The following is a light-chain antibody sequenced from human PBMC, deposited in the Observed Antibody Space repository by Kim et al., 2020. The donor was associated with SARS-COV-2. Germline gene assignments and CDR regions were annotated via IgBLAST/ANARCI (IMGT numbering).Light chain of an antibody. Sequence: ATINCKSSQSFLYDYNNRNSLAWYQQKPGQPPKLLIYWASTRQSGVPDRFSGSESGTDFTLTISTLQAEDVAVYYCQQYYSIPWTFGQGTKVDIK. J-gene: IGKJ1*01. CDR2: WAS. V-gene: IGKV4-1*01. CDR1: QSFLYDYNNRNS. CDR3: QQYYSIPWT.